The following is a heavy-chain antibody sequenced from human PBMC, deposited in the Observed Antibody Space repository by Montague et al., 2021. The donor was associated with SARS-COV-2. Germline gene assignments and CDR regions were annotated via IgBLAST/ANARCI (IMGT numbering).Heavy chain of an antibody. CDR3: VVVPLGPRGRGFDY. CDR1: GGSFSSYY. CDR2: INHSGST. Sequence: SETLSLTCTVSGGSFSSYYWNWIRQPPGKGLEWIGEINHSGSTNYNSNPTLRITISVYTSKNQFSLKLSSVTAADTAVYYCVVVPLGPRGRGFDYWGQGTLVTVSS. J-gene: IGHJ4*02. D-gene: IGHD2-15*01. V-gene: IGHV4-34*01.